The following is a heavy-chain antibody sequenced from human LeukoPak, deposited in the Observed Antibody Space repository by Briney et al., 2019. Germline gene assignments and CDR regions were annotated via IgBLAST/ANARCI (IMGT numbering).Heavy chain of an antibody. CDR1: GFIFSNYG. CDR2: IRYDGSNK. D-gene: IGHD4-11*01. CDR3: AKGGLTVMEGN. Sequence: QTGGSLRLSCAASGFIFSNYGMHWVPQAPGKGLEWVAFIRYDGSNKYYTDSVKGRFTISRDDSKNTLYLQMNSLRTEDTAMYYCAKGGLTVMEGNWGQGTLVTVSS. V-gene: IGHV3-30*02. J-gene: IGHJ4*02.